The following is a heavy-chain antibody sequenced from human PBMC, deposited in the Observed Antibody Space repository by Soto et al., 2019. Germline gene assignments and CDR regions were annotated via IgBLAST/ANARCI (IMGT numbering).Heavy chain of an antibody. J-gene: IGHJ4*02. V-gene: IGHV3-7*01. CDR3: ARLDIVVVPAAMTFDY. CDR1: GFTFSSYW. Sequence: PGGSLRLSCAASGFTFSSYWMSWVRQAPGKGLEWVANIKQDGSEKYYVDSVKGRFTISRDNAKNSLYLQMNSLRAEDTAVYYCARLDIVVVPAAMTFDYWGQGTLVTVSS. CDR2: IKQDGSEK. D-gene: IGHD2-2*01.